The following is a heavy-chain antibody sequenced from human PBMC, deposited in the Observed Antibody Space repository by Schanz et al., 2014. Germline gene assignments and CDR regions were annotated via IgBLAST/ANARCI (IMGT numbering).Heavy chain of an antibody. CDR1: GFTFTNYA. J-gene: IGHJ4*02. V-gene: IGHV3-23*04. Sequence: VQLVESGGGLVKPGGSLRLSCAASGFTFTNYAMTWVRQAPGKGLEWVSAISGSGASTYYADSVKGRFTISRDNSKNTLYLQMNSLRAEDTAVYYCAKDQGSYGSGSYSYFDYWGQGTLANVSS. D-gene: IGHD3-10*01. CDR3: AKDQGSYGSGSYSYFDY. CDR2: ISGSGAST.